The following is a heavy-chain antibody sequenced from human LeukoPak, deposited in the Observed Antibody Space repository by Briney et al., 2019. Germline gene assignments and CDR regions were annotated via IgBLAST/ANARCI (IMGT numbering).Heavy chain of an antibody. CDR1: GFIFSSYS. CDR2: ISSSSSYL. CDR3: ARSGYEAPFDI. D-gene: IGHD3-3*01. J-gene: IGHJ3*02. V-gene: IGHV3-21*01. Sequence: PGGSLRLSCAASGFIFSSYSMNWVRQAPGKGLEWVSSISSSSSYLYYADSVKGRFTISRDNAKNSLYLQMNSLRAEDTAVYYCARSGYEAPFDIWGQGTMVTVSS.